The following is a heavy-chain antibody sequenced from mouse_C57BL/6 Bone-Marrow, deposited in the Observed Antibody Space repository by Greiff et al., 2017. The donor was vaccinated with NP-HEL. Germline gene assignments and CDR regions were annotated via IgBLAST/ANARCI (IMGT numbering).Heavy chain of an antibody. Sequence: QVQLQQSGPELVKPGASVKISCKASGYTFTDYYINWVKQRPGQGLEWIGWIFPGSGGTYYNEKFKGKATLTVDKSSSTAYMLLSSLTSEDSAVYFCARRTGLLLRFDYWGQGTTLTVSS. CDR3: ARRTGLLLRFDY. V-gene: IGHV1-75*01. D-gene: IGHD1-1*01. CDR1: GYTFTDYY. CDR2: IFPGSGGT. J-gene: IGHJ2*01.